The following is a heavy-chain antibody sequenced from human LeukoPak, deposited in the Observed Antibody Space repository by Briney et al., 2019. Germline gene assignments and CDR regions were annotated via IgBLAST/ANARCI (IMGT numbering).Heavy chain of an antibody. CDR2: IIPIFGTA. J-gene: IGHJ4*02. CDR3: ARRAGSGSEGYFDY. Sequence: EWRXGIIPIFGTANYAQKFQGRVTITTDESTSTAYMELSSLRSEDTAVYYCARRAGSGSEGYFDYWGQGTLVTVXS. V-gene: IGHV1-69*05. D-gene: IGHD3-22*01.